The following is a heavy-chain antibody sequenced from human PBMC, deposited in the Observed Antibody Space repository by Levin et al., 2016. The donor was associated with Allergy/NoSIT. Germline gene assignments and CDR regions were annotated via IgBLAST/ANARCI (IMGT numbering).Heavy chain of an antibody. CDR3: ARARICSGGGCYSGFDY. CDR1: GYTFTSYY. CDR2: INPSGGAT. D-gene: IGHD2-15*01. Sequence: ASVKVSCKASGYTFTSYYIHWVRQAPGQGLEWMGIINPSGGATSYAQKFQDTVTMTRDTSTSTVYMELSSLRSEDTAVYYCARARICSGGGCYSGFDYWGQGTLVTVSS. J-gene: IGHJ4*02. V-gene: IGHV1-46*01.